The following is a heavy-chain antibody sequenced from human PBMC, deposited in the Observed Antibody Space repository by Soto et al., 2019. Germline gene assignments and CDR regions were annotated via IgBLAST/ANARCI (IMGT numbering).Heavy chain of an antibody. D-gene: IGHD5-12*01. CDR2: TYSRPKWYN. J-gene: IGHJ5*02. Sequence: SQTLSLTCAISGDSVSSNTASWNWIRQSPSRGLEWLGRTYSRPKWYNDYAVSVKSRIIINPDTSNNQFSLQLNSVTPEDTAVYFCAKGDNLGPKTGYAFDPWGQGIMVTVSS. CDR1: GDSVSSNTAS. CDR3: AKGDNLGPKTGYAFDP. V-gene: IGHV6-1*01.